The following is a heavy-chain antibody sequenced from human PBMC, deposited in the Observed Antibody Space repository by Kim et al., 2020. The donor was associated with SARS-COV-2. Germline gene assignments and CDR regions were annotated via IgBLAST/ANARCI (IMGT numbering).Heavy chain of an antibody. CDR3: ARAYPAYFYNYAMDV. J-gene: IGHJ6*02. V-gene: IGHV5-51*01. Sequence: PSFQAQVTISADKSINTAYLQWSSLKASDTAMYYCARAYPAYFYNYAMDVWGQGTSVTVSS.